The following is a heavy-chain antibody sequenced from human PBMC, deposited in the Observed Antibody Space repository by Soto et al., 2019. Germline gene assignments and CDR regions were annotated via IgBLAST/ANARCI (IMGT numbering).Heavy chain of an antibody. CDR3: ASRILVSDAFDI. Sequence: GGSLRLSCAASGFTVRSNLMSWVRQAPGEGLEWVSVVYSGGSTYYAASVKGRFTISRDNSKNSLYLQMNSLRAEDTAVYYCASRILVSDAFDIWGQGTMVTVSS. CDR2: VYSGGST. CDR1: GFTVRSNL. D-gene: IGHD3-3*02. V-gene: IGHV3-53*01. J-gene: IGHJ3*02.